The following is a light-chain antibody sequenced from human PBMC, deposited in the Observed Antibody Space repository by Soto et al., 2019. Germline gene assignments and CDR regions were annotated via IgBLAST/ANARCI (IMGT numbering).Light chain of an antibody. CDR1: ETIARY. CDR2: AES. V-gene: IGKV1-39*01. J-gene: IGKJ1*01. Sequence: DIQLTQSPSSLSASVGDRVTITCRASETIARYLNWYQQKPGKAPNLLIYAESTLKSGFPSRFSGTGSGTDFTLTISRLQPEDFATYYCQQTYNPPRTFGQGTKVESK. CDR3: QQTYNPPRT.